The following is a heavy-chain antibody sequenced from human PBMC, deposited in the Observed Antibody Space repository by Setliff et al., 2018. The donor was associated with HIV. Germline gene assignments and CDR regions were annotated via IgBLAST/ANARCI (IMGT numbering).Heavy chain of an antibody. V-gene: IGHV4-59*08. J-gene: IGHJ4*02. D-gene: IGHD2-21*02. CDR1: GGSISTSH. CDR2: IYKSGST. Sequence: PSETLSLTCSVSGGSISTSHWSWIRQPPGKGLEWIGYIYKSGSTNYNASLKSRVTISADTSKNQFSLRLNSVTSADTAVYYCARQGNIVVVTSFDYWGQGTLVTVSS. CDR3: ARQGNIVVVTSFDY.